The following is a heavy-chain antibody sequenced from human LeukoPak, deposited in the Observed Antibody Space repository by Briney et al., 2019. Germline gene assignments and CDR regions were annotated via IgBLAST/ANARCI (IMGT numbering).Heavy chain of an antibody. D-gene: IGHD4-11*01. V-gene: IGHV3-23*01. CDR1: GFPFGEFA. CDR2: ITRRGQNT. J-gene: IGHJ3*01. CDR3: VKDDYCSIRGGVIDALVV. Sequence: PGGSLRLSRAASGFPFGEFAMTSVRQVPGGGLQWVSTITRRGQNTYYADSVKGRFTISRDDYTGMLYLQMNSLRAEDTGMYYCVKDDYCSIRGGVIDALVVWGQGTVVTVSS.